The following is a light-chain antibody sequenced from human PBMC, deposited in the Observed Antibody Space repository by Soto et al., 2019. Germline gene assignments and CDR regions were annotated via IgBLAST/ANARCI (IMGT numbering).Light chain of an antibody. J-gene: IGKJ1*01. V-gene: IGKV1-8*01. CDR1: QGISSY. CDR3: QQYYSYPT. Sequence: AIRMTQSPSSLSASTGDRVTITCRASQGISSYLAWYQQEPGKAPKLLIYAASTLQSGVPSRFSGSGSGTDFTLTISCLQSEDFATYYCQQYYSYPTFGQGTKVDIK. CDR2: AAS.